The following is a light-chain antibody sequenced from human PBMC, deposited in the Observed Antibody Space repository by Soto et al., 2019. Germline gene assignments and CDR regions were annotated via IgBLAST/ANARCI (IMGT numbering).Light chain of an antibody. J-gene: IGLJ7*01. CDR3: QSYDSSLSRV. CDR1: SSNIGAGYD. CDR2: GNS. Sequence: QSVLTQPPSVSGAPGQRVTISCTGSSSNIGAGYDVHWYQQLPGTAPKLFIYGNSNRPSGVPDRFSGSKSGTSASLAITGLQAEDEADYYCQSYDSSLSRVFGGGTQLTVL. V-gene: IGLV1-40*01.